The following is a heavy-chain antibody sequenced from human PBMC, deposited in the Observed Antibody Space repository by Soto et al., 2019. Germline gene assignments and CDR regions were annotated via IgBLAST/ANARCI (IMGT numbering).Heavy chain of an antibody. CDR3: ARVRQYDSSIYYDFGL. V-gene: IGHV1-18*01. D-gene: IGHD3-22*01. Sequence: QVQLVQSGAQVMKPGASVKVSCKASGYTFLTYGLTWVRQAPGQGLEWMGWITGDNGDTHYAQSLQGRVTLTTDTSTSTGYMELTSLGSNDTTVYYCARVRQYDSSIYYDFGLWGQGTLVTVSS. J-gene: IGHJ4*02. CDR1: GYTFLTYG. CDR2: ITGDNGDT.